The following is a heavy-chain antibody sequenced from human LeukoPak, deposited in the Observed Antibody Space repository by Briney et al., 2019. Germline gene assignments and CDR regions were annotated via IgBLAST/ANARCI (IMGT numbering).Heavy chain of an antibody. D-gene: IGHD1-14*01. CDR2: ISGSGGST. J-gene: IGHJ4*02. Sequence: GGSLRLSCAASGFTFSNYAMSWVRQAPGKGLEWVSAISGSGGSTYYADSVKGRFTISRDNAKNSLYLQMNSLRAEDTAVYYCLTLTLDYWGQGTLVTVSS. CDR3: LTLTLDY. CDR1: GFTFSNYA. V-gene: IGHV3-23*01.